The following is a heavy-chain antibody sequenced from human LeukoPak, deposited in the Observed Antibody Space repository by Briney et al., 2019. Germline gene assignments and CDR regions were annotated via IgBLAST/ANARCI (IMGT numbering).Heavy chain of an antibody. D-gene: IGHD5-24*01. CDR1: GGSISSYY. CDR2: IYYSGST. CDR3: ARAAGYSLFDY. J-gene: IGHJ4*02. V-gene: IGHV4-59*01. Sequence: KPSETLSLTCTVSGGSISSYYWSWIRQPPGKGLEWIGYIYYSGSTNYNPSLKSRVTISVDTSKNQFSLKLRSVTAADTAVYYCARAAGYSLFDYWGQGTLVTVSS.